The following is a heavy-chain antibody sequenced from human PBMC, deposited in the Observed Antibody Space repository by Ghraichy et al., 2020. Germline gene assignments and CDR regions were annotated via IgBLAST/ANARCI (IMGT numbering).Heavy chain of an antibody. D-gene: IGHD1-14*01. CDR2: ISVNGDTT. CDR1: GFTFSSFA. CDR3: AKVVTNHLGVVGYYFDY. Sequence: LSLTCAASGFTFSSFAMSWARQAPGKGLEWVSAISVNGDTTYYADSVKGRFTISRDISKNTLYLQMNSLRSEDTAVYYCAKVVTNHLGVVGYYFDYWGQGTLVTVSS. V-gene: IGHV3-23*01. J-gene: IGHJ4*02.